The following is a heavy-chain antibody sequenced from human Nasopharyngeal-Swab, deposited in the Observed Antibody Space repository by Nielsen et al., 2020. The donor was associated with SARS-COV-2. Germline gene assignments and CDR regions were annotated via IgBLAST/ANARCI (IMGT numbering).Heavy chain of an antibody. CDR3: ARRSRRGYDLY. V-gene: IGHV4-39*01. J-gene: IGHJ4*02. CDR2: IYYSGST. Sequence: PGKGLEWIGNIYYSGSTYYNPSLKSRVTISVDTSKNQFSLKLSSVTAADTAVYYCARRSRRGYDLYWGQGTLVTVSS. D-gene: IGHD5-12*01.